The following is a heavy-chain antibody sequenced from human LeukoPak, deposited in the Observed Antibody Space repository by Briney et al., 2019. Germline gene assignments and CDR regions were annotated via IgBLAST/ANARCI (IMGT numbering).Heavy chain of an antibody. D-gene: IGHD3-10*01. V-gene: IGHV4-34*01. CDR3: ARSTYYYGSGSSDY. J-gene: IGHJ4*02. CDR1: GGSLSGYY. Sequence: SETLSLTCAVYGGSLSGYYWSWIRQPPGKGLEWIGEINHSGSTNYNPSLKSRVTISVDTSKNQFSLKLSSVTAADTAVYYCARSTYYYGSGSSDYWGQGTLVTVSS. CDR2: INHSGST.